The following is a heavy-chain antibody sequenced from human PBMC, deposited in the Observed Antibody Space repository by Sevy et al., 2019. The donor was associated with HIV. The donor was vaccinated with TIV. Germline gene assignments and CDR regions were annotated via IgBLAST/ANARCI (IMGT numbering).Heavy chain of an antibody. D-gene: IGHD3-16*01. CDR1: GFSFSANW. V-gene: IGHV3-7*01. CDR3: AHETFGRFES. CDR2: IKADGSDK. Sequence: GGSLRLSCAASGFSFSANWMNWVSQAPGKGLEWVANIKADGSDKHYVDSVEGRFTISRDNAKNLLFLQMNSLRVEDTAVYYCAHETFGRFESWGQGTLVTVSS. J-gene: IGHJ4*02.